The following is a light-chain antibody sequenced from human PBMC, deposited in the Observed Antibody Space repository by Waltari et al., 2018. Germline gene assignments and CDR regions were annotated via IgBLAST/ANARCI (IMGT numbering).Light chain of an antibody. CDR2: AAS. CDR1: QSISGY. J-gene: IGKJ2*01. V-gene: IGKV1-39*01. Sequence: DIQMTRFPSSLSESVGDRVTITCRASQSISGYLNWNQQKPGKAPKLLIYAASSLQSGVPSRFSGSGSGTDFTLTISSLQPEDFATYYCQQSYSTLMYTFGQGTKLEIK. CDR3: QQSYSTLMYT.